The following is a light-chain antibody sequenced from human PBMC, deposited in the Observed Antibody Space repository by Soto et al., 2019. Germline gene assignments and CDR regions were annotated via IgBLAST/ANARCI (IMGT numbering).Light chain of an antibody. J-gene: IGKJ1*01. CDR1: QSVGSN. CDR2: GAS. V-gene: IGKV3-15*01. Sequence: VLTQSPATLSVSPGERSTLSCRASQSVGSNLAWYQQKPGQAPRLLIYGASTRVTGIPARLSGSGSGTEFTLTISSLQSEDFAVYHCQQYYNWWTFGQGTKVDIK. CDR3: QQYYNWWT.